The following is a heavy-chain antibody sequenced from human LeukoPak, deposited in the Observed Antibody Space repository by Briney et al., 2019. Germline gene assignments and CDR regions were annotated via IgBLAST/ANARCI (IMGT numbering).Heavy chain of an antibody. Sequence: PSETLSLTCTVSGGSISSHYWSWIRQPPGKGLEWIGYIYYSGSTNYNPSLKSRVTISVDTSKNQFSLKLSSVTAADTAVYYCARIVVVPAATRSFDPWGQGTLVTVSS. CDR1: GGSISSHY. J-gene: IGHJ5*02. D-gene: IGHD2-2*01. CDR2: IYYSGST. V-gene: IGHV4-59*11. CDR3: ARIVVVPAATRSFDP.